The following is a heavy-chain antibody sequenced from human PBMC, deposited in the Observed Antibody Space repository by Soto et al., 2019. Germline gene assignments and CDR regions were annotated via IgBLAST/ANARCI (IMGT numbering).Heavy chain of an antibody. CDR1: GYTFTSYG. D-gene: IGHD2-2*01. J-gene: IGHJ6*02. CDR2: ISAYNGNT. CDR3: ARDPPFTEVVPAEISGMDV. Sequence: ASVKVSCKASGYTFTSYGISWVRQAPGQGLEWMGWISAYNGNTNYAQKLQGRVTMTTDTSTSTAYMELRSLRSDDTAVYYCARDPPFTEVVPAEISGMDVWGQGTTVTVSS. V-gene: IGHV1-18*01.